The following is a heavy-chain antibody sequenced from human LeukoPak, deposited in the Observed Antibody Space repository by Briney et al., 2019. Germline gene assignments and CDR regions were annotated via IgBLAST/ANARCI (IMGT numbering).Heavy chain of an antibody. CDR1: GGSISSSNW. CDR3: ARWSPGCSGGSCYSNYYYYGMDV. D-gene: IGHD2-15*01. Sequence: SGTLSLTCAVSGGSISSSNWWSWVRQPPGKGLEWIGEIYHSGSTNYNPSLKSRVTISVDKSKNQFSLKLSSVTAADTAVYYCARWSPGCSGGSCYSNYYYYGMDVWGQGTTVTVSS. J-gene: IGHJ6*02. CDR2: IYHSGST. V-gene: IGHV4-4*02.